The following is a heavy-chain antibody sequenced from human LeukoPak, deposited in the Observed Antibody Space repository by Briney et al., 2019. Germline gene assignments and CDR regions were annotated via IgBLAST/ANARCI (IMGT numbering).Heavy chain of an antibody. CDR3: ARERRRDGYNYKDY. J-gene: IGHJ4*02. V-gene: IGHV3-30*04. D-gene: IGHD5-24*01. CDR2: ISYDGGYQ. CDR1: GFTFSAYG. Sequence: GGSLRLSCAVSGFTFSAYGMHWVRQAPGKGLEWVAVISYDGGYQAYADSVKGRFTVSRDSSKNTLYLQLNSLRPEDTGLYYCARERRRDGYNYKDYWGQGTQVSVSS.